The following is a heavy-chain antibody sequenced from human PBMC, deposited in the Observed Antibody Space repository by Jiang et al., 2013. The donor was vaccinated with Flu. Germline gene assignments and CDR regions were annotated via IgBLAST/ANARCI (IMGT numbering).Heavy chain of an antibody. V-gene: IGHV4-39*01. CDR2: IYYSGST. Sequence: LTCTASGGSISSSSYYWGWIRQPPGKGLEWIGSIYYSGSTYYNPSLKSRVTISVDTSKNQFSLKLSSVTAADTAVYYCARHRVKNIVAPRYYFDYWGQGTLVTVSS. D-gene: IGHD5-12*01. CDR3: ARHRVKNIVAPRYYFDY. J-gene: IGHJ4*02. CDR1: GGSISSSSYY.